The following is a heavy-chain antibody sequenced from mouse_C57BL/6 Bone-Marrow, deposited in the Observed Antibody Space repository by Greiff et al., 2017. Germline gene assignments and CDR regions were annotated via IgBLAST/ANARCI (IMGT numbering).Heavy chain of an antibody. V-gene: IGHV1-81*01. D-gene: IGHD1-1*01. Sequence: VQLQQSGAELARPGASVKLSCQASGYTFTSYGISWVKRSTGQGLEWIGEISPRSGNTYYNETFKGKATLTADKSNSTAYMELRSLTSEDSAIYFCPRMTTVGPFDYWGQGTTLTVSS. CDR1: GYTFTSYG. CDR2: ISPRSGNT. J-gene: IGHJ2*01. CDR3: PRMTTVGPFDY.